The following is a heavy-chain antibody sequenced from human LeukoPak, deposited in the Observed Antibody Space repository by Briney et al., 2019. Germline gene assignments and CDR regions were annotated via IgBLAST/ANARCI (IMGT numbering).Heavy chain of an antibody. V-gene: IGHV1-2*06. Sequence: ASVKVSCKASGYTFTGYYMHWVPQAPGQGLEWMGRINPNSGGTNYEQKFQGRVTMTRDTSISTAYMQLSRLRSDDTAVYYCARELVKQLVWDYWGQGTLVTVSS. CDR2: INPNSGGT. CDR3: ARELVKQLVWDY. D-gene: IGHD6-13*01. CDR1: GYTFTGYY. J-gene: IGHJ4*02.